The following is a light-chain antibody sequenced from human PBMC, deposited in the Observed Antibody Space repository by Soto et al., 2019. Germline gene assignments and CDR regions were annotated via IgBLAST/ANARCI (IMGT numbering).Light chain of an antibody. CDR1: GSNMGSNT. V-gene: IGLV1-44*01. CDR2: SNN. CDR3: AAWDDSLKALV. Sequence: QSVLTQPPSASGTPGQRVTISCSGSGSNMGSNTVNWYQQVPGTAPKLLIYSNNQRPSGVPDRFSGSKSGASASLAISGLPSEDEADYYCAAWDDSLKALVFGGGTQLTVL. J-gene: IGLJ3*02.